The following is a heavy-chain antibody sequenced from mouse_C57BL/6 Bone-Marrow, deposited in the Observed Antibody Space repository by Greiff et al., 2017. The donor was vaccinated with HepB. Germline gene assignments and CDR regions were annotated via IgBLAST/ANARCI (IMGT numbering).Heavy chain of an antibody. J-gene: IGHJ2*01. CDR2: ISDGGSYT. CDR3: ARERVGSPDY. CDR1: GFTFSSYA. D-gene: IGHD1-3*01. Sequence: EVQRVESGGGLVKPGGSLKLSCAASGFTFSSYAMSWVRQTPEKRLELVATISDGGSYTYYPDNVKGRFTISRDNAKNNLYLQMSHLKSEDTAMYYCARERVGSPDYWGQGTTLTVSS. V-gene: IGHV5-4*01.